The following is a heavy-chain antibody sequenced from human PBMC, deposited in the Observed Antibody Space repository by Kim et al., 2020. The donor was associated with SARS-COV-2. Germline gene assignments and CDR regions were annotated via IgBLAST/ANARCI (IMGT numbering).Heavy chain of an antibody. CDR1: GFTFSNAW. CDR2: IKSKTDGGTT. CDR3: TTSQWAYSSSYYFDY. D-gene: IGHD6-6*01. J-gene: IGHJ4*02. V-gene: IGHV3-15*01. Sequence: GGSLRLSCAASGFTFSNAWMSWVRQAPGKGLEWVGRIKSKTDGGTTDYAAPVKGRFTISRDDSKNTLYLQMNSLKTEDTAVYYCTTSQWAYSSSYYFDYWGQGTLVTVSS.